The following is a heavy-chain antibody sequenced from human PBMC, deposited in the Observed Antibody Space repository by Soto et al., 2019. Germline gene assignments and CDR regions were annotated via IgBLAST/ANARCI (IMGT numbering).Heavy chain of an antibody. CDR2: IIPIFGTA. J-gene: IGHJ5*02. Sequence: SVKVSFKDSGGTFSSYAISWLRQAPGQGLEWMGGIIPIFGTANYAQKFQGRVTITADESTSTAYMELSSLRSEDTAVYYCAREVYDSSGYYHLNWFDPWGQGTLVTVSS. CDR1: GGTFSSYA. V-gene: IGHV1-69*13. D-gene: IGHD3-22*01. CDR3: AREVYDSSGYYHLNWFDP.